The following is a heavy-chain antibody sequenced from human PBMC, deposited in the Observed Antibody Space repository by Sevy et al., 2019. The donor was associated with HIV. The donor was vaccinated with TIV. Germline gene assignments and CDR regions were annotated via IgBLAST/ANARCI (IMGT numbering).Heavy chain of an antibody. CDR3: AKDLLGYSYGYGDWFDP. Sequence: GGSLRLSCAASGFTFSSYGMHWVRQAPGKGLEWVAVISYDGSNKYFADSVKGRFTISRDNSKNTLYLQMNSLRAEDTAVYYCAKDLLGYSYGYGDWFDPWGQGTLVTVSS. CDR2: ISYDGSNK. J-gene: IGHJ5*02. CDR1: GFTFSSYG. V-gene: IGHV3-30*18. D-gene: IGHD5-18*01.